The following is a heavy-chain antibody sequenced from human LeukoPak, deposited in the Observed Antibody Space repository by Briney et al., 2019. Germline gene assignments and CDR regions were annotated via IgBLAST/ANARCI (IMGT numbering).Heavy chain of an antibody. D-gene: IGHD1-26*01. CDR3: ARVRVGGGSYGGLDY. J-gene: IGHJ4*02. CDR1: GYTFTGYY. V-gene: IGHV1-2*02. Sequence: ASVKVSCKASGYTFTGYYMHWVRQAPGQGLEWLGWINPNSGGTYYAEEFQDRVTMTRDTSISTAYMELSSLKSDDTAVYYCARVRVGGGSYGGLDYWGQGTLVTVSS. CDR2: INPNSGGT.